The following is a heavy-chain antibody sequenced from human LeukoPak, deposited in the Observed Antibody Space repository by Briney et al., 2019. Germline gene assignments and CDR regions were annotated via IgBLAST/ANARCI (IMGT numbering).Heavy chain of an antibody. V-gene: IGHV4-34*01. CDR1: GFTFSNAW. Sequence: GSLRLSCAASGFTFSNAWMNWVRQPPGKGLEWIGEINHSGSTNYNPSLKSRVTISVDTSKNQFSLKLSSVTAADTAVYYCARIPFDYWGQGTLVTVSS. CDR2: INHSGST. J-gene: IGHJ4*02. CDR3: ARIPFDY.